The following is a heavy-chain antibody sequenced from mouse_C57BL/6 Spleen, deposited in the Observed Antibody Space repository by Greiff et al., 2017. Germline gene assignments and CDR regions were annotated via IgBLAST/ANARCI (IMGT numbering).Heavy chain of an antibody. J-gene: IGHJ3*01. D-gene: IGHD2-3*01. Sequence: QVQLKQSGAELVRPGASVTLSCKASGYTFTDYEMHWVKQTPVHGLEWIGAIDPETGGTAYNQKFKGKAILTADKSSSTAYMELRSLTSEDSAVYYCTRSRTYDGPCAYWGQGTLVTVSA. CDR3: TRSRTYDGPCAY. V-gene: IGHV1-15*01. CDR2: IDPETGGT. CDR1: GYTFTDYE.